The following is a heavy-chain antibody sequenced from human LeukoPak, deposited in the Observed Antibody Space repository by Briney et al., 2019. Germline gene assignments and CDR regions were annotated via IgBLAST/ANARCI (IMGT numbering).Heavy chain of an antibody. V-gene: IGHV1-8*01. CDR1: GYTFTSYD. D-gene: IGHD6-13*01. CDR3: ARGPYGGIAAAEYTDY. CDR2: MNPNSGNT. J-gene: IGHJ4*02. Sequence: ASVKVSCKASGYTFTSYDINWVRQATGQGLEWKGWMNPNSGNTGYAQKFQGRVTMTRNTSISTAYMELSSLRSEDTAVYYCARGPYGGIAAAEYTDYWGQGTLVTVSS.